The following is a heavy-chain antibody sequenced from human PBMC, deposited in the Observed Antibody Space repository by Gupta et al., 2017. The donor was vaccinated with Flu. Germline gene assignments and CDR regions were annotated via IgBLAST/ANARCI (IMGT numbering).Heavy chain of an antibody. J-gene: IGHJ3*01. CDR1: GFNFSDYD. Sequence: EAQLVESGGAVVQPGGSLRLSCAASGFNFSDYDMQWVRQAKGKGLEWVAFIGTTGDTYYLGSVRGRFTISRDNDKKSSYLEMNSLRVGDTALYYCARAGSSTWGNDAFDVWGPGTRVIVSS. V-gene: IGHV3-13*04. CDR2: IGTTGDT. CDR3: ARAGSSTWGNDAFDV. D-gene: IGHD2-2*01.